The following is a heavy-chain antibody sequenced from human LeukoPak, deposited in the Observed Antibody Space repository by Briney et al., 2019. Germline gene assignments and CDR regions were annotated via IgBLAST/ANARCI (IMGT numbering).Heavy chain of an antibody. V-gene: IGHV6-1*01. CDR3: ARTYSGSSGVGYYFDY. Sequence: SQTLSLTCALSGDSVSSNSAAWNWIRQSPSRGLEWLGRTYYRSKWYNDYAVSVKSRITINPDTSKNQFSLQLNSVTPEDTAVCYCARTYSGSSGVGYYFDYWGQGTLVTVSS. D-gene: IGHD1-26*01. CDR1: GDSVSSNSAA. CDR2: TYYRSKWYN. J-gene: IGHJ4*02.